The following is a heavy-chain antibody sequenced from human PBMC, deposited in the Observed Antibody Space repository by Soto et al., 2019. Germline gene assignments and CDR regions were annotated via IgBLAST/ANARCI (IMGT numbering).Heavy chain of an antibody. J-gene: IGHJ4*02. CDR2: ISGSGGST. CDR3: ASGITIFGVVIIPGAYFDY. CDR1: GFTFSSYA. V-gene: IGHV3-23*01. Sequence: GGSLRLSCAASGFTFSSYAMSWVRQAPGKGLEWVSAISGSGGSTYYADSVKGRFTISRDNSKNTLYLQMNSLRAEDTAVYYCASGITIFGVVIIPGAYFDYWGQGTLVTVSS. D-gene: IGHD3-3*01.